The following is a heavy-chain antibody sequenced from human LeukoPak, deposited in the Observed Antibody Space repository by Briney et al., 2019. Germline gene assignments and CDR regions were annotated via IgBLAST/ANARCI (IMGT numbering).Heavy chain of an antibody. CDR3: ARDYLFGYYYDSSGYYYGP. CDR1: RFTFSDYY. D-gene: IGHD3-22*01. Sequence: GGSLRLSCAASRFTFSDYYMSWIRQAPGKGLEWVSYISSSGSTIYYADSVKGRFTISRDNAKNSLYLQMNSLRAEDTAVYYCARDYLFGYYYDSSGYYYGPWGQGTLVTVST. J-gene: IGHJ5*02. CDR2: ISSSGSTI. V-gene: IGHV3-11*01.